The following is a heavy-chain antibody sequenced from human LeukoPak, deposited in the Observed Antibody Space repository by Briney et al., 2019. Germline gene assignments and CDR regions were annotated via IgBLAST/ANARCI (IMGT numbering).Heavy chain of an antibody. CDR2: INPSGGST. D-gene: IGHD4-17*01. CDR3: ARDETTSSYYYMDV. V-gene: IGHV1-46*01. Sequence: ASVTVSFTASGYTFTSYYMHWVRQAPGQGLELMGTINPSGGSTSYAQKFQGRVTMTRDMSTSTVYMELSSLRSEDTAVYYCARDETTSSYYYMDVWGKGTTVTVSS. CDR1: GYTFTSYY. J-gene: IGHJ6*03.